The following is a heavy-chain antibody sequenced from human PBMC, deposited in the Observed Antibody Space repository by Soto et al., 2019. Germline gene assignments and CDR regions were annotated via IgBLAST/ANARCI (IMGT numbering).Heavy chain of an antibody. D-gene: IGHD3-22*01. J-gene: IGHJ5*02. Sequence: QLQLQESGPGLVKPSETLSLTCTVSGGSISSSSYYWGWIRQPPGKGLEWIGSVYYSGSTYYNPSRECRVTIAVDASKNQFSLKLSSVPAADTAVYYCASRRVVVHNWFDHWGQGTLVSVCS. CDR1: GGSISSSSYY. CDR3: ASRRVVVHNWFDH. V-gene: IGHV4-39*01. CDR2: VYYSGST.